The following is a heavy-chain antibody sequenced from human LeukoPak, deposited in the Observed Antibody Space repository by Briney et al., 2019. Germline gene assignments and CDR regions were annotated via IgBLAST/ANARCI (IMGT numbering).Heavy chain of an antibody. V-gene: IGHV3-53*01. J-gene: IGHJ4*02. D-gene: IGHD3-10*02. CDR1: EIIITTTY. CDR2: IYSGGGT. CDR3: ATVGVSVPGRRAAFEF. Sequence: PGGSLRLSCAVSEIIITTTYMSWVRQALGKGLEWVALIYSGGGTSYGDSVKGRFTISKDNSQNSLYLQMDSLTAEDTAMYYCATVGVSVPGRRAAFEFWGQGTLAIVSS.